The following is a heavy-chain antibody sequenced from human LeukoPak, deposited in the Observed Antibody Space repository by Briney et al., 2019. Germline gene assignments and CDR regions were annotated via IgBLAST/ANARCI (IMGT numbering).Heavy chain of an antibody. J-gene: IGHJ4*02. V-gene: IGHV1-18*01. CDR1: GYTFTSYG. D-gene: IGHD2-8*01. CDR3: ARDNGSGRGPFLDY. Sequence: ATVKVSCKASGYTFTSYGISWVRQAPGQGLEWMGWIIVYNGTTNYAQKLQGRVTMTTDTSTSTAYMERRSLRSDDTAVYYCARDNGSGRGPFLDYWGQGTLVTVSS. CDR2: IIVYNGTT.